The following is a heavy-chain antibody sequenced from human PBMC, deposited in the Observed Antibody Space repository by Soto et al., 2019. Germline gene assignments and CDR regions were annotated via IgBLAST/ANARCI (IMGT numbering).Heavy chain of an antibody. CDR1: GGSISSATYY. Sequence: SETLSLTCTVSGGSISSATYYWTWVRQHPGEGLEWIGCIHYSGSTYYNPSLKSRLTISVDTSKNQFSLKLSSVTVADTAVYFCAREDSTYLKAFDAWGQGTVVA. D-gene: IGHD5-18*01. V-gene: IGHV4-31*03. CDR3: AREDSTYLKAFDA. J-gene: IGHJ3*01. CDR2: IHYSGST.